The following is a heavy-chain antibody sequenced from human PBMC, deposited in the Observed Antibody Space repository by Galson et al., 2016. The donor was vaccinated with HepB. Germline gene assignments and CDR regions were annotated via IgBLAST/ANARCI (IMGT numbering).Heavy chain of an antibody. CDR1: GFIFNSYG. D-gene: IGHD3-3*01. V-gene: IGHV3-33*01. J-gene: IGHJ4*02. CDR2: IWYDGNYK. CDR3: ARDRGGYYYYLDY. Sequence: SLRLSCAASGFIFNSYGMHWVRQAPGKGLEWVAVIWYDGNYKYYADSVKGRFTISRDNSKNTLYLQMNSLRAEDTALYYCARDRGGYYYYLDYWGQGTLVTVSS.